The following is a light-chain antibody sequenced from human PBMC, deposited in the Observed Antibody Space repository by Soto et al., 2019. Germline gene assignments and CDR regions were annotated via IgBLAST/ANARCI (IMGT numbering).Light chain of an antibody. CDR2: AAS. J-gene: IGKJ4*01. CDR3: QQVDVYPST. Sequence: IQLSRSPSSLSASVGDRVTVTCGASQGISSFLAWYQQKPGKAPNLLIYAASTLQSGVPSRFSGGGSGTDFTLTIDRLQPEDFATYYCQQVDVYPSTFGGGTKVDIK. CDR1: QGISSF. V-gene: IGKV1-9*01.